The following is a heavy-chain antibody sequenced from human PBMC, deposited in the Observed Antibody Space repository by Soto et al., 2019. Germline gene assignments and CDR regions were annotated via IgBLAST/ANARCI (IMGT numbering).Heavy chain of an antibody. CDR1: GFTFIGSA. J-gene: IGHJ6*02. Sequence: GGSLRLSCAASGFTFIGSAMHWVRPASGKGLEWVGRIRSKANSYATAYAASVKGRFTISRDDSKNTAYLQMNSLKTEDTAVYYCTRLRFGVDYYYYYGMDVWGQGTTVTVSS. CDR2: IRSKANSYAT. D-gene: IGHD3-10*01. V-gene: IGHV3-73*01. CDR3: TRLRFGVDYYYYYGMDV.